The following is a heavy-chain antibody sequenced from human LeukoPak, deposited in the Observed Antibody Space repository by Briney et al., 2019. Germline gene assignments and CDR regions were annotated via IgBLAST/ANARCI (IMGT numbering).Heavy chain of an antibody. J-gene: IGHJ4*02. CDR1: GYSFTGHA. CDR3: ARDLSQYSSSWTTFNYY. D-gene: IGHD6-13*01. Sequence: ASVKVSCKASGYSFTGHAMNWVRQAPGQGLEWMGWINTNTGNPTYAQGFTGRFVFSLDTSVSTAYLQISSLKAEDTAVYYCARDLSQYSSSWTTFNYYWGQGTLVTVSS. CDR2: INTNTGNP. V-gene: IGHV7-4-1*02.